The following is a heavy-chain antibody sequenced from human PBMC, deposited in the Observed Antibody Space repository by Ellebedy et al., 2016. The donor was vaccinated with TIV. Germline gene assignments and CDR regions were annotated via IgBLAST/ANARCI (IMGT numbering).Heavy chain of an antibody. CDR2: INPNSGGT. CDR1: GYTFTGYY. D-gene: IGHD4-17*01. V-gene: IGHV1-2*04. CDR3: ARGRYGDYDY. J-gene: IGHJ4*02. Sequence: AASVKVSCKASGYTFTGYYMHWVRQAPGQGLEWMGWINPNSGGTNYAQKFQGWVTMTRDTSISTAYMELSSLRSEDTAVYYCARGRYGDYDYWGQGTLVTVSS.